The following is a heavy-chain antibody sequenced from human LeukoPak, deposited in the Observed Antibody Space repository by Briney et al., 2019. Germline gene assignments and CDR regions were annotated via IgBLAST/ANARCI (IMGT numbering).Heavy chain of an antibody. V-gene: IGHV1-2*02. CDR1: GYTFSGFY. D-gene: IGHD6-13*01. CDR2: INPNSGAT. J-gene: IGHJ5*02. Sequence: ASVKVSCRASGYTFSGFYMNWVRQAPGQGLEWMGWINPNSGATKYAQKFQGRVSMIRNTSISTAYMELSSLRSDDTAVYYCARAREYSSRWFTPPLAPWGQGTLVTVSS. CDR3: ARAREYSSRWFTPPLAP.